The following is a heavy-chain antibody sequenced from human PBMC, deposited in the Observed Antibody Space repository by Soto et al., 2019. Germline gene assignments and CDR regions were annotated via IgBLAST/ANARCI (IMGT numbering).Heavy chain of an antibody. Sequence: VQLLESGGGLVQPGGSLRLSCAASGFTFSSYAMSWVRQAPGKGLEWVAVISYDGSNKYYADSVKGRFTISRDNSKNTLYLQMNSLRGEDTAVYYCAKDGIAARRGYYYYGMDVWGQGTTVTVSS. D-gene: IGHD6-6*01. CDR1: GFTFSSYA. J-gene: IGHJ6*02. CDR3: AKDGIAARRGYYYYGMDV. V-gene: IGHV3-30*18. CDR2: ISYDGSNK.